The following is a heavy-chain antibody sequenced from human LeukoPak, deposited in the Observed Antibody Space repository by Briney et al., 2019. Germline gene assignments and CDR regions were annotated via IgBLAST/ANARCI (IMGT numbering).Heavy chain of an antibody. CDR1: AYTFTSYA. J-gene: IGHJ3*02. Sequence: ASVKVSCKASAYTFTSYAMNWVRQAPGQGLEWMGWINTNTGNPTYAQGFTGRFVFSLDTSVSTAYLQISSLKAEDTAVYYCARGSHYYDSSGYDDAFDIWGQGTMVTVSS. V-gene: IGHV7-4-1*02. CDR3: ARGSHYYDSSGYDDAFDI. D-gene: IGHD3-22*01. CDR2: INTNTGNP.